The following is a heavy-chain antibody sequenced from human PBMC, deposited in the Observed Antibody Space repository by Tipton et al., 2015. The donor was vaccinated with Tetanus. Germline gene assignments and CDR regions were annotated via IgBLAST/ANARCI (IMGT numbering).Heavy chain of an antibody. CDR3: AKDRGPSSWYRLDN. CDR1: GFSFSTYN. D-gene: IGHD6-13*01. J-gene: IGHJ4*02. CDR2: ISYDGNNK. V-gene: IGHV3-33*05. Sequence: SLRLSCAASGFSFSTYNFHWIRQAPGKGLEWMSVISYDGNNKEYADSVKGRFTISRDNSMNTVYLQMNSLRADDTAIYYCAKDRGPSSWYRLDNWGQGTLLTVSS.